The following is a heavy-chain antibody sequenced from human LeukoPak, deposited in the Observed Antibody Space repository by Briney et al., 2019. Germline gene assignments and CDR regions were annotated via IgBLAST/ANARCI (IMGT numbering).Heavy chain of an antibody. J-gene: IGHJ5*02. D-gene: IGHD3-10*01. V-gene: IGHV4-59*01. CDR3: ARGGLLWFVSWFVP. CDR2: IYHSETT. Sequence: KSSETLSLTCTVSGGSIISYYWSWIRQPPGKGLEWIGYIYHSETTSYNPSLKSRVTISVDTSKNQFSLKLRSVTAADTAVYYCARGGLLWFVSWFVPWGQGILVTVSS. CDR1: GGSIISYY.